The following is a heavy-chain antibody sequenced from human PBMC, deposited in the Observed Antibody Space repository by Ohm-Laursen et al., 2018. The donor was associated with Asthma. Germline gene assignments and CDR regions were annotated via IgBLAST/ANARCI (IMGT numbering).Heavy chain of an antibody. CDR2: INPLGYEK. V-gene: IGHV3-7*01. J-gene: IGHJ4*02. CDR1: GVAFTDSW. D-gene: IGHD1-26*01. Sequence: GSLRLSCTASGVAFTDSWMSWVRQLPGGSLEWVAKINPLGYEKYYMDSVRGRFTVSRDNAKNSLYLEMNSLRVEDTAVYYCVTDAWWSYVHWGLGTLVTGSS. CDR3: VTDAWWSYVH.